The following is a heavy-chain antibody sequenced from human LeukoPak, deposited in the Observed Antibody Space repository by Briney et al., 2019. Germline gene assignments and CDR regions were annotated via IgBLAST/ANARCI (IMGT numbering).Heavy chain of an antibody. D-gene: IGHD3-9*01. Sequence: ASVKVSCKASGYTFTSYYMHWVRQAPGQGLEWMGIINPSGGSTSYAQKFQGRVTMTRDTSTSTVYMELSSLRSEDTAVYYCAVGGDTYYDILTGPSLFDYWGQGTLVTVSS. CDR2: INPSGGST. CDR3: AVGGDTYYDILTGPSLFDY. J-gene: IGHJ4*02. V-gene: IGHV1-46*01. CDR1: GYTFTSYY.